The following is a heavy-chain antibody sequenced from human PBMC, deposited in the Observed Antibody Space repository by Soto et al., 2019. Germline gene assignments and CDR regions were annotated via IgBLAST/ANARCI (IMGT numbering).Heavy chain of an antibody. Sequence: SKTLALTCAVCGYSISRGNYWAWIRQPPGRGLEWIGSLYHIGSTHYNTSLKSRVTISVDTSKNHFSLELSSVTAADTAMYYRMISNSCYGESCVDAWGAGTIVTVYS. J-gene: IGHJ6*04. CDR1: GYSISRGNY. CDR2: LYHIGST. CDR3: MISNSCYGESCVDA. V-gene: IGHV4-38-2*01. D-gene: IGHD2-2*01.